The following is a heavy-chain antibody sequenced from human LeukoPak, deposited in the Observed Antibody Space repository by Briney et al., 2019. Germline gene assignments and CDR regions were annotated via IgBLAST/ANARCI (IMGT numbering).Heavy chain of an antibody. CDR2: IIPIFGTA. CDR3: ARVFRGSRVPAASFDI. V-gene: IGHV1-69*13. J-gene: IGHJ3*02. Sequence: GASVKVSCKASGGTFSSYAISWVRQAPGQGLGWMGGIIPIFGTANYAQKFQGRVTITADESTSTAYMELSSLRSEDTAVYYCARVFRGSRVPAASFDIWGQGTMVTVSS. CDR1: GGTFSSYA. D-gene: IGHD2-2*01.